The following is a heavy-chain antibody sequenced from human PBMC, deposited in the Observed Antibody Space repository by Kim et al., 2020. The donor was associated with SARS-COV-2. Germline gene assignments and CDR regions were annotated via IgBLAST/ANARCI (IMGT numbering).Heavy chain of an antibody. D-gene: IGHD6-13*01. CDR1: GFTFSSFA. V-gene: IGHV3-23*01. J-gene: IGHJ2*01. Sequence: GGSLRLSCAASGFTFSSFAMTWVRQAPGKGLEWVSILSDSGGDTFYADSVKCRFTISRDNSKNTLYLQMNSLRAEDTAVYYCAKKGIPARGQWYCDLWGRGALVTVTS. CDR3: AKKGIPARGQWYCDL. CDR2: LSDSGGDT.